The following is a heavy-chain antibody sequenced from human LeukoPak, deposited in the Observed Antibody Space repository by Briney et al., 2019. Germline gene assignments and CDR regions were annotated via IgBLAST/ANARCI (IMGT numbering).Heavy chain of an antibody. D-gene: IGHD1-26*01. J-gene: IGHJ4*02. CDR1: GFMFADHG. CDR3: VKDRRSGILSNGEFEY. V-gene: IGHV3-9*03. Sequence: GGSLRFSCAASGFMFADHGMTWVRQAPGKGLEWVSGISWNSVSIGYADSVEGRFTISRDNAKNSLYLQMNSLRSEDMALYYCVKDRRSGILSNGEFEYWGRGTLVTVSS. CDR2: ISWNSVSI.